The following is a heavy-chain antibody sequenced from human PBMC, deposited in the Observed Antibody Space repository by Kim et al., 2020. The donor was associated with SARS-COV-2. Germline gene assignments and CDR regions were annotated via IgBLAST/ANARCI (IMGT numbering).Heavy chain of an antibody. V-gene: IGHV1-2*02. J-gene: IGHJ4*02. CDR2: T. Sequence: TNYAQKLQGRVTMTRDTSISTAYMELSRLRSDDTAVYYCAGSVGAIHVDYWGQGTLVTVSS. CDR3: AGSVGAIHVDY. D-gene: IGHD1-26*01.